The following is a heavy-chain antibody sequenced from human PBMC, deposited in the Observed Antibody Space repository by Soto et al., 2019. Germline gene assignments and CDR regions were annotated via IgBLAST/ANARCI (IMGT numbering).Heavy chain of an antibody. Sequence: SETLSLTCAVYGVSFSGYYWSWIRQPPGKGLEWIGEINHSGVTNYKPSLKRRVTISVDTSKNQFSLQLKSVTAADTALYYCARFSGSYYYAMDVWGQG. CDR3: ARFSGSYYYAMDV. V-gene: IGHV4-34*01. J-gene: IGHJ6*02. D-gene: IGHD6-19*01. CDR2: INHSGVT. CDR1: GVSFSGYY.